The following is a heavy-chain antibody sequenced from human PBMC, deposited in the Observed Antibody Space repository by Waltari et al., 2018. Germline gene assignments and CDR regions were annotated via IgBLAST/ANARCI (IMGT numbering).Heavy chain of an antibody. CDR1: GYTFTSYA. CDR2: INAGNGNT. V-gene: IGHV1-3*01. D-gene: IGHD5-12*01. Sequence: QVQLVQSGAEVKKPGASVKVSCKASGYTFTSYAMHWVRQAPGQRLEWMGWINAGNGNTKYSQKFQGRVTITRDTSASTAYMELSSLRSEDTAVYYCAREGYSGYDSTPNFDYWGQGTLVTVSS. J-gene: IGHJ4*02. CDR3: AREGYSGYDSTPNFDY.